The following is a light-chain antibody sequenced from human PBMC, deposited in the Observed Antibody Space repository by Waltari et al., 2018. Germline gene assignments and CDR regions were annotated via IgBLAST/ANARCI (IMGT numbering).Light chain of an antibody. Sequence: DIQMTQSPSTLSASVGDRVTITCRASQSISSWLAWYQQKTGKAPNLLIYKASTLESGVPSRFRASGSGTEFTLTISSLQPEDFATYHCQQYSSYRAFGQGTTVEIK. CDR2: KAS. J-gene: IGKJ1*01. CDR3: QQYSSYRA. V-gene: IGKV1-5*03. CDR1: QSISSW.